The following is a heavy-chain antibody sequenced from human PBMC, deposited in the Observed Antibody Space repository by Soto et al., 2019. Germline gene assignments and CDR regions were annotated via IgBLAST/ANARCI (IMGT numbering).Heavy chain of an antibody. CDR3: TTVPAPLYYDILTGYPDY. Sequence: GGSLRLSCAASGFTFSNAWMSWVRQAPGKGLEWVGRIKSKTDGGTTDYAAPVKGRFTISRDDSKNTLYLQMNSLKTEDTAVYYCTTVPAPLYYDILTGYPDYWGQGTLVTVSS. V-gene: IGHV3-15*01. CDR2: IKSKTDGGTT. D-gene: IGHD3-9*01. CDR1: GFTFSNAW. J-gene: IGHJ4*02.